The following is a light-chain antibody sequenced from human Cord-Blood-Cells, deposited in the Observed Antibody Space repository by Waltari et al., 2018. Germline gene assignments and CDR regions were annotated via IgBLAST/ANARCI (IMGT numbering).Light chain of an antibody. Sequence: DIQMTPSTSSLSASVGARVTITCRASQSISSYLNWYQQKPGKAPKLLIYAASSLQSGVPSRFSGSGSGTDFTLTISSLQPEDFVTYYCQQSYSTPRTFGQGTKVEIK. CDR1: QSISSY. CDR2: AAS. J-gene: IGKJ1*01. CDR3: QQSYSTPRT. V-gene: IGKV1-39*01.